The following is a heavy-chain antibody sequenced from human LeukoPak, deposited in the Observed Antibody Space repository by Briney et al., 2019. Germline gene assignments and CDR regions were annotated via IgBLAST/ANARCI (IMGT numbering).Heavy chain of an antibody. CDR2: INPNSGVT. Sequence: ASVKVSCKASGYTFTGYYMHWVRQAPGQGLEWMGRINPNSGVTHYAQKFQGRVTMTRDTSISAAYMELSRLRSDDTAVYYCASLSNPDAFDIWGQGTMVTVSS. CDR3: ASLSNPDAFDI. D-gene: IGHD2/OR15-2a*01. V-gene: IGHV1-2*06. J-gene: IGHJ3*02. CDR1: GYTFTGYY.